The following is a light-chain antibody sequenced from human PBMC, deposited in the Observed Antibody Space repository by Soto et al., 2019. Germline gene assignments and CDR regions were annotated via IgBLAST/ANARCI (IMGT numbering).Light chain of an antibody. CDR3: QQRSNRIT. Sequence: EIVLTQSPATLSLSPGERATLSCRTSQSVSSYLAWYQHKPGQAPRLLIYDASNRAAGIPARFSGSGSGTDFTLTISRLEPEDFAVYYCQQRSNRITFGQGTRLEIK. J-gene: IGKJ5*01. CDR1: QSVSSY. V-gene: IGKV3-11*01. CDR2: DAS.